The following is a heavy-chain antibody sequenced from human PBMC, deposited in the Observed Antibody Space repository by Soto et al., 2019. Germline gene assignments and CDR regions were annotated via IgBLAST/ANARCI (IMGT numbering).Heavy chain of an antibody. CDR1: GFTFSSYA. Sequence: GGSLRLSCAASGFTFSSYAMSWVRQAPGKGLEWVAVISYDGSNKYYADSVKGRFTISRDNSKNTLYLQMNSLRAEDTAVYYCAKEGGYYGSGSYSVGENYYGMDVWGQGTTVTVSS. CDR2: ISYDGSNK. V-gene: IGHV3-30*18. D-gene: IGHD3-10*01. J-gene: IGHJ6*02. CDR3: AKEGGYYGSGSYSVGENYYGMDV.